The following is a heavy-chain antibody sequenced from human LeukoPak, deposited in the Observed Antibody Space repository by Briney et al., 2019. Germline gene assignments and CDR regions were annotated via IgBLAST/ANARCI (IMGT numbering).Heavy chain of an antibody. CDR3: ARGEDGIVVVPAAIRNNWFDP. D-gene: IGHD2-2*01. CDR2: INHSGST. J-gene: IGHJ5*02. Sequence: SETLSLTCAVYGGSFSGYYWSWIRQPPGKGLEWIGEINHSGSTNYNPSLKSRVTISIDTSKKQFSLKLSSVTAADTAVYYCARGEDGIVVVPAAIRNNWFDPWGQGTLVTVSS. V-gene: IGHV4-34*01. CDR1: GGSFSGYY.